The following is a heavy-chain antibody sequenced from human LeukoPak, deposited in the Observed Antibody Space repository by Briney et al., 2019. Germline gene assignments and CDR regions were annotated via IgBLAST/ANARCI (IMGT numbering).Heavy chain of an antibody. Sequence: QTGGSLRLSCAASGFTFSSYAMHWVRQAPGKGLEWVAVISYDGSNKYYADSVKGRFTISRDNSKNTLYLQMNSLRAEDTAVYYCAKWRGSSGWYRRSAFDIWGQGTMVTVSS. V-gene: IGHV3-30-3*02. J-gene: IGHJ3*02. CDR3: AKWRGSSGWYRRSAFDI. CDR1: GFTFSSYA. D-gene: IGHD6-19*01. CDR2: ISYDGSNK.